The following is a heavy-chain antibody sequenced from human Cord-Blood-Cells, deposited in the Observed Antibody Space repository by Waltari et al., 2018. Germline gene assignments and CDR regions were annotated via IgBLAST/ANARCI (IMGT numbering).Heavy chain of an antibody. CDR1: GGTFSGYY. D-gene: IGHD6-6*01. Sequence: QVQLQQWGAGLLKPSETLSLPCAVYGGTFSGYYWSRIRQPPGKGLEWIGEINHSGSTNPNPSLEARAPIPVDTAKYQFSLTRSSVTAADTAVYYCARLRAARPIDYWGQGTLVTVSS. CDR2: INHSGST. V-gene: IGHV4-34*04. CDR3: ARLRAARPIDY. J-gene: IGHJ4*02.